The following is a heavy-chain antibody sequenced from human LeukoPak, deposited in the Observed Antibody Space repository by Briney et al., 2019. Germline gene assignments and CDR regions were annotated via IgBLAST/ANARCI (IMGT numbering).Heavy chain of an antibody. CDR2: INHSGST. Sequence: PSETLSLTCAVYGGSFSGYYWSWIRQPPVKGLEWIGEINHSGSTNYNPSLKSRVTISVDTSKNQFSLKLSSVTAADTAVYYCARLILGEYYFDYWGQGTLVTVSS. CDR3: ARLILGEYYFDY. J-gene: IGHJ4*02. V-gene: IGHV4-34*01. CDR1: GGSFSGYY. D-gene: IGHD3-10*01.